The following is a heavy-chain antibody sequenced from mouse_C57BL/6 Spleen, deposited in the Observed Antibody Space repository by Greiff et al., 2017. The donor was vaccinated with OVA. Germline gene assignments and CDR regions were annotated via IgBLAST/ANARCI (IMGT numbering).Heavy chain of an antibody. D-gene: IGHD3-2*02. J-gene: IGHJ3*01. V-gene: IGHV1-26*01. CDR1: GYTFTDYY. CDR3: AREGSGYEAWFAY. CDR2: INPNNGGT. Sequence: VQLQQSGPELVKPGASVKISCKASGYTFTDYYMNWVKQSHGKSLEWIGDINPNNGGTSYNQKFKGKATLTVDKSSSTAYMELRSLTSEDSAVYYCAREGSGYEAWFAYWGQGTLVTVSA.